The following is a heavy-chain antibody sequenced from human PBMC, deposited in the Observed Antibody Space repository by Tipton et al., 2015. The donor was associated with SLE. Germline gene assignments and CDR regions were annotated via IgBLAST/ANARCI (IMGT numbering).Heavy chain of an antibody. V-gene: IGHV4-61*02. Sequence: TLSITCTVSGGSISSGSYYWSWIRQPAGKGLEWIGRIYTSGSTNYNPSLKSRVTISVDTSKNQFSLKRSSVTAADTAVYYCARIHWRDSYSDYWGQGTLATVSS. CDR1: GGSISSGSYY. CDR3: ARIHWRDSYSDY. D-gene: IGHD5-18*01. J-gene: IGHJ4*02. CDR2: IYTSGST.